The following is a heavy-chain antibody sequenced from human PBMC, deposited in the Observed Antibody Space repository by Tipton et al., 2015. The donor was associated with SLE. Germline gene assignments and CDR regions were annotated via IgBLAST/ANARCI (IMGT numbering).Heavy chain of an antibody. CDR3: ARDRTTVHDY. CDR2: IYYSGST. D-gene: IGHD4-17*01. CDR1: GGSISSYY. V-gene: IGHV4-59*12. J-gene: IGHJ4*02. Sequence: TLSLTCTVSGGSISSYYWSWIRQPPGKGLEWIGYIYYSGSTNYNPSLKSRVTISVDTSKNQFSLKLSSVTAADTAVYYCARDRTTVHDYWGQGTLVTVSS.